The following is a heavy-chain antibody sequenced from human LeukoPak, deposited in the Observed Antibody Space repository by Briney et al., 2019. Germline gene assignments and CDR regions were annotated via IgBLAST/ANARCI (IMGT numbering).Heavy chain of an antibody. CDR1: GGSIASPHHY. J-gene: IGHJ5*02. V-gene: IGHV4-39*07. CDR3: ASQARIAAVLNFFDP. CDR2: MYYSGNT. Sequence: SETLSLTCTVSGGSIASPHHYWGWIRQPPGKGLEWIGAMYYSGNTYYNPSLKSRVTISVDTSKNQFSLKLSSVTAADTAVYHCASQARIAAVLNFFDPWGQGTLVTVSS. D-gene: IGHD6-13*01.